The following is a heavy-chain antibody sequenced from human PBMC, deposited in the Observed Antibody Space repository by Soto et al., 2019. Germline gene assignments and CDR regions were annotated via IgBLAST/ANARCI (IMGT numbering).Heavy chain of an antibody. CDR3: AREVGPYSSSSDGPFDY. CDR1: GFTVSSNY. D-gene: IGHD6-6*01. V-gene: IGHV3-66*01. J-gene: IGHJ4*02. CDR2: IYRGGST. Sequence: EVHLVESGGGLVQPGGSLRLSCAASGFTVSSNYMNWVRQAPGKGLEWVSMIYRGGSTNYADSVKGRFTISRDNSKNTLYLQMHSLRSEDTALYYCAREVGPYSSSSDGPFDYWSQGALVTVSS.